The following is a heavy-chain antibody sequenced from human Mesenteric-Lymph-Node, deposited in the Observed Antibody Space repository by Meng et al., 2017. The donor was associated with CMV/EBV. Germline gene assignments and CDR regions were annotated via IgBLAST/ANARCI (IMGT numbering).Heavy chain of an antibody. CDR1: GFTFSSYW. D-gene: IGHD3-3*02. J-gene: IGHJ3*02. CDR3: SNLANRDGFDI. Sequence: GGSLRLSCAASGFTFSSYWMSWVRQAPGKGLEWVAFIRPDGSYKDHADSVKGRFTISTDNSKSTLYLQMNTLRADDTAVYYCSNLANRDGFDIWGQGTVVTVSS. CDR2: IRPDGSYK. V-gene: IGHV3-30*02.